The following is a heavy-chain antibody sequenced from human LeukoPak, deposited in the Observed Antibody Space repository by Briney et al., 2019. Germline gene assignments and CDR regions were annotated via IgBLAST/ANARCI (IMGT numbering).Heavy chain of an antibody. CDR2: ISLTGET. D-gene: IGHD1-26*01. CDR1: GGSISSTNW. CDR3: SRESGAFCPFGY. V-gene: IGHV4-4*02. J-gene: IGHJ4*02. Sequence: SETLSLTCGVSGGSISSTNWWSWVRHPPGQGLQWIGEISLTGETNYNPSLNGRVTMSLDKSRNQLSLKLTSVTAADTAIYYCSRESGAFCPFGYWGQGALVIVPP.